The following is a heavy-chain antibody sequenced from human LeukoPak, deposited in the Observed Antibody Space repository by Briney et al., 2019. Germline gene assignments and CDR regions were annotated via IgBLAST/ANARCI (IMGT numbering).Heavy chain of an antibody. J-gene: IGHJ4*02. CDR3: ARGGVLRYFDGLLYLDY. Sequence: GASVKVSCKASGGTLNNYAFSWVRQAPGQGLEWMGGIIPVFGTANYAQKFQGRVTITADESTSTSYMELSSLRLEDTAVYYCARGGVLRYFDGLLYLDYWGQGTLVTVSS. CDR1: GGTLNNYA. CDR2: IIPVFGTA. V-gene: IGHV1-69*13. D-gene: IGHD3-9*01.